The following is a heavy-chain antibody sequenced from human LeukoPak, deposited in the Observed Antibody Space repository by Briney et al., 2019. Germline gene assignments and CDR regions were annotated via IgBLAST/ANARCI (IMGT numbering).Heavy chain of an antibody. V-gene: IGHV4-4*07. D-gene: IGHD3-10*01. Sequence: ASETLSLTCTVSGGSISSYFWSWIRQPAGKGLEWIGRIYTSGSTNYNPSLNSRVTMSVDTSKNHFSLKLTSVTAADTAVYYCARDLVPPFGQFYYYYGMDVWGQGTTVTVSS. CDR2: IYTSGST. CDR3: ARDLVPPFGQFYYYYGMDV. J-gene: IGHJ6*02. CDR1: GGSISSYF.